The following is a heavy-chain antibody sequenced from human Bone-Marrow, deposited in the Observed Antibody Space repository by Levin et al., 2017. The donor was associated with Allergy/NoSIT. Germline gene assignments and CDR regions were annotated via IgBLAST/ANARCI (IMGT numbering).Heavy chain of an antibody. CDR3: ARDSPDYMRSFDV. CDR1: GYNFPGFY. J-gene: IGHJ3*01. Sequence: ASVKVSCKASGYNFPGFYVHWVRQAPGQGLELVGWIDPRGGGTHYAQNFQGRVTMTRDTSITTVYMDLSRLTSDDTAVYYCARDSPDYMRSFDVWGQGTLVTVSS. CDR2: IDPRGGGT. V-gene: IGHV1-2*02. D-gene: IGHD5-12*01.